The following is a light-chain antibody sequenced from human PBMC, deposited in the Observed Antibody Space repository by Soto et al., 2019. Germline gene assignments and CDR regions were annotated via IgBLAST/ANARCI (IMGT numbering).Light chain of an antibody. CDR2: DDT. CDR3: CSYAGSYTFFV. J-gene: IGLJ1*01. Sequence: QSVLTQPASVSGSPGQSITISCTGTSSDVGTYKPVSWYQQYPGKAPKVIIYDDTKRPSGVPDRFSGSKSGNTASLTISGLQAEDEADYYCCSYAGSYTFFVFGTGTKVTVL. CDR1: SSDVGTYKP. V-gene: IGLV2-23*01.